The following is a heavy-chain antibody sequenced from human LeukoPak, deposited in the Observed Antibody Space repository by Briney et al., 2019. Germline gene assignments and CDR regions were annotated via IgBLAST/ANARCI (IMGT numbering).Heavy chain of an antibody. J-gene: IGHJ4*02. V-gene: IGHV3-74*01. CDR1: GFTLNTYW. Sequence: GGSLRLSCAAAGFTLNTYWMHWVRQAPGKGLVWVSRINNDGSDTIYADSVKGRFTISRDHAKDTLYLQMISLRVENTAVYYCARGSYPYYFDYWGRGTLVTVSS. CDR2: INNDGSDT. CDR3: ARGSYPYYFDY.